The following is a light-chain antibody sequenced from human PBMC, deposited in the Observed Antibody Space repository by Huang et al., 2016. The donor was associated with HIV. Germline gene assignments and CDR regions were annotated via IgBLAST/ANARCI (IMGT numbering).Light chain of an antibody. CDR1: QSLLFRSNNKNC. J-gene: IGKJ1*01. CDR3: QQYFDVPWT. CDR2: WAS. Sequence: IVMTQSPDSLAVSLGETATINCKSSQSLLFRSNNKNCLAWYQQKQGQPPTLLMSWASTRGSGVPSRFSGGGSGTDFTLTSSSLQAEDVAVYFCQQYFDVPWTFGRGTKVEIK. V-gene: IGKV4-1*01.